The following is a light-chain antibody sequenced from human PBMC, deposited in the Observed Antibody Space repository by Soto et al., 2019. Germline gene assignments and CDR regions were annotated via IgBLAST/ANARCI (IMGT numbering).Light chain of an antibody. V-gene: IGLV1-40*01. CDR1: RSNIGGGYD. J-gene: IGLJ2*01. CDR3: QSYDFDLNADVV. CDR2: ANT. Sequence: QSVRRHPPSVCWAPGHRVTISCTGSRSNIGGGYDVHWYQQLPGAAPKLLIFANTKRPSGVPDRFSGSKSGTSASLAITGLQAEDEADYFRQSYDFDLNADVVFGGGTKVTVL.